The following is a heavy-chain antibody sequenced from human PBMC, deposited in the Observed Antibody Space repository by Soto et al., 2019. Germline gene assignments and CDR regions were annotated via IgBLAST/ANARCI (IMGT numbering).Heavy chain of an antibody. Sequence: EVQLVESGGGLVQPGGSLRLSCAASGFTFSSYWMSWVRQAPGKGLEWVANIKQDGSEKYYVDSVKGRFTISRDNAKNSLYLQMNSLRAEDTAVYYCARDRRGYCSSTSCYGDAFDIWGQGTMVTVSP. CDR2: IKQDGSEK. D-gene: IGHD2-2*01. J-gene: IGHJ3*02. V-gene: IGHV3-7*01. CDR1: GFTFSSYW. CDR3: ARDRRGYCSSTSCYGDAFDI.